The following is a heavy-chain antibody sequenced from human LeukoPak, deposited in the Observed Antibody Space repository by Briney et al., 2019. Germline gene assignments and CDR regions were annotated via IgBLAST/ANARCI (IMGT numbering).Heavy chain of an antibody. CDR1: GFTFSNYW. CDR2: ITQDGSEK. V-gene: IGHV3-7*01. J-gene: IGHJ6*03. CDR3: ARDGVRSLNYYYYMDV. D-gene: IGHD3-3*01. Sequence: GGSLRLSCGASGFTFSNYWMSWVRQAPGKGLEWVASITQDGSEKYYVGSVKGRFTISRDNSKNTLYLQMNSLRAEDTAVYYCARDGVRSLNYYYYMDVWGKGTTVTVSS.